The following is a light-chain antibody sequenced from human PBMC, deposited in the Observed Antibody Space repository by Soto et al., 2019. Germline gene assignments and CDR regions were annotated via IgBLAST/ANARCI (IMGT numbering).Light chain of an antibody. CDR3: QHYNSYSEA. Sequence: DIQMTQSPSTLSGSVGDRVTITCRASQTISSWLAWYQQKPGKAPKLLIYKASTLKSGVPSRFSGSGSGPEFALTISCRQHDDFATFYCQHYNSYSEAFGQGTKVDIK. V-gene: IGKV1-5*03. J-gene: IGKJ1*01. CDR2: KAS. CDR1: QTISSW.